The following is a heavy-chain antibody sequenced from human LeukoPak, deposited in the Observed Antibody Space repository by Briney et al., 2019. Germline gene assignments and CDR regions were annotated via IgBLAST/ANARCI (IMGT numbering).Heavy chain of an antibody. CDR3: ARVPAVTTSFDY. CDR2: IYYSGST. Sequence: SETLSLTCTVSGGSISSYYWSWIRQPPGKGLEWIGYIYYSGSTNYNPSLKSRVTISVDTSKYQFSLKLSSVTAADTAVYYCARVPAVTTSFDYWGQGTLVTVSS. D-gene: IGHD4-17*01. J-gene: IGHJ4*02. CDR1: GGSISSYY. V-gene: IGHV4-59*12.